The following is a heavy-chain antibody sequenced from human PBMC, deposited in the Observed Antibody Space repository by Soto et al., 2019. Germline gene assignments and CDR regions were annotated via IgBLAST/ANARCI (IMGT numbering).Heavy chain of an antibody. V-gene: IGHV4-31*03. Sequence: QVQLQESGPGLVKPSQTLSLTCTVSGVSIRSGGYYWSWIRQHPGKGLEWIGYIYYSGNTYYNPSLESRVTISVDTSKNQFSLNLSSVTAADTAVYFCAKVERSWLQEYEFWGQGTLVTVSS. D-gene: IGHD5-12*01. CDR2: IYYSGNT. CDR3: AKVERSWLQEYEF. J-gene: IGHJ4*02. CDR1: GVSIRSGGYY.